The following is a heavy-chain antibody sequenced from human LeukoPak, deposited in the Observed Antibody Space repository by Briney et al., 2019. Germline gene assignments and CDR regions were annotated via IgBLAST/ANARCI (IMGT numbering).Heavy chain of an antibody. CDR1: GFTFRSFA. CDR3: VRGSSYYYDSSGYYVEY. CDR2: ISSNGDNI. V-gene: IGHV3-64D*06. Sequence: QPGGSLILSCSASGFTFRSFALHWVRQAPGKGLEYVSSISSNGDNIYHADFVKGRFTISRDNFKNALYLQMSSLRAEDTAVYYCVRGSSYYYDSSGYYVEYWGQGTLVTVSS. D-gene: IGHD3-22*01. J-gene: IGHJ4*02.